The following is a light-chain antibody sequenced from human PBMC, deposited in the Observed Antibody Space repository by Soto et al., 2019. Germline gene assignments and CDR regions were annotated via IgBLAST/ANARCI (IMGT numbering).Light chain of an antibody. CDR2: DAS. CDR3: QQYKNWPPEYT. Sequence: EIVMTQSPATLSVSPGERVTVFCRASQSVNSRLAWYQQKPAQAPRLLIYDASTRATGIPARFSGSGSGTEFTLTISSLQSEDFAVYYCQQYKNWPPEYTFGQGTKLEIK. J-gene: IGKJ2*01. CDR1: QSVNSR. V-gene: IGKV3-15*01.